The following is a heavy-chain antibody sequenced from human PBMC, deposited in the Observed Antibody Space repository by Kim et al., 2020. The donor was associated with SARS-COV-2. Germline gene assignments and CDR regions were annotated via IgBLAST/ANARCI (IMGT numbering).Heavy chain of an antibody. CDR2: INPNSGGT. D-gene: IGHD3-16*02. CDR3: ARANPAYDYVWGSYRQYYYYGMDV. J-gene: IGHJ6*02. Sequence: ASVKVSCKASGYTFTGYYMHWVRQAPGQGLEWMGWINPNSGGTNYAQKFQGRVTMTRDTSISTAYMELSRLRSDDTAVYYCARANPAYDYVWGSYRQYYYYGMDVWGQGTTVTVSS. CDR1: GYTFTGYY. V-gene: IGHV1-2*02.